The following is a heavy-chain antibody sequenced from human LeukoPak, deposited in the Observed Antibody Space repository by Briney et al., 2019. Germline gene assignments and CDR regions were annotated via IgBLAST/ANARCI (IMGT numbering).Heavy chain of an antibody. J-gene: IGHJ4*02. Sequence: GGSLRLSCTASGFTFGDYAMSWFRQAPGKGLEWVGFIRSKAYGGTTEYAASVKGRFTISRDDSKSIAYLQMNSLKTEDTAVYYCTRDYRDGYNPEDYFDYWGQGTLVTVSS. CDR2: IRSKAYGGTT. D-gene: IGHD5-24*01. CDR1: GFTFGDYA. CDR3: TRDYRDGYNPEDYFDY. V-gene: IGHV3-49*03.